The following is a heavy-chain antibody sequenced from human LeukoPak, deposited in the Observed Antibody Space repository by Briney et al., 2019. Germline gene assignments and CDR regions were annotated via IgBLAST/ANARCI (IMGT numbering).Heavy chain of an antibody. J-gene: IGHJ6*02. CDR1: GGSISSNNW. CDR2: IFHGGNT. CDR3: ARLRFGEFGLYYYGMDV. D-gene: IGHD3-10*01. Sequence: SGTLSLTCAVSGGSISSNNWWSWVRQPPGKGLEWIGEIFHGGNTNYNPSLMSRVTVLVDKSKSQFSLKLSSVTAADTAVYYCARLRFGEFGLYYYGMDVWGQGTTVTVSS. V-gene: IGHV4-4*02.